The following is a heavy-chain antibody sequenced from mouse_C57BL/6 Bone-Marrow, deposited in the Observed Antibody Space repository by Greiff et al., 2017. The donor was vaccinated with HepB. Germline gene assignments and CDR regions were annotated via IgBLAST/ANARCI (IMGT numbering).Heavy chain of an antibody. CDR3: ARAGAYESNSDYAMDY. CDR1: GYTFTSYW. Sequence: QVQLQQPGAELVKPGASVKMSCKASGYTFTSYWITWVKQRPGQGLEWIGDIYPGSGSTTYNEKFTSKATLTVDTSSSTAYMQLSSLTSEDSAVYYCARAGAYESNSDYAMDYWGQGTSVTVSS. D-gene: IGHD2-5*01. J-gene: IGHJ4*01. CDR2: IYPGSGST. V-gene: IGHV1-55*01.